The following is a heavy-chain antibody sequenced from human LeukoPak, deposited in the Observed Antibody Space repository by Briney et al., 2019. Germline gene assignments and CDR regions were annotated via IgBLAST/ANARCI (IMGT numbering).Heavy chain of an antibody. CDR1: GFTFGSYA. CDR2: FSGSDGTT. Sequence: GGSLRLSCAASGFTFGSYAMSWVRQAPGKGLEWLSAFSGSDGTTYYADSVKGRFSISRDTSKNTLYLQMNSLRVEDTAVYYCAKAPPKTGIAVSGSFDYWGQGTLVTVSS. J-gene: IGHJ4*02. D-gene: IGHD6-19*01. V-gene: IGHV3-23*01. CDR3: AKAPPKTGIAVSGSFDY.